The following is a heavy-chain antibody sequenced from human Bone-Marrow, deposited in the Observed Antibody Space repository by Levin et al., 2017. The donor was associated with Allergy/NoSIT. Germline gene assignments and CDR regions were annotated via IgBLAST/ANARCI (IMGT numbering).Heavy chain of an antibody. D-gene: IGHD3-10*01. CDR3: AKEMLLLWFGGPGDGMDV. CDR2: ISYDGSNK. CDR1: GFTFSSYG. Sequence: GESLKISCAASGFTFSSYGMHWVRQAPGKGLEWVAVISYDGSNKYYADSVKGRFTISRDNSKNTLYLQMNSLRAEDTAVYYCAKEMLLLWFGGPGDGMDVWGQGTTVTVSS. V-gene: IGHV3-30*18. J-gene: IGHJ6*02.